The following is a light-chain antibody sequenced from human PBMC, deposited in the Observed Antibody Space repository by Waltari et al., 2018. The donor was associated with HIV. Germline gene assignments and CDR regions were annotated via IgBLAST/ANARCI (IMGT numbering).Light chain of an antibody. V-gene: IGKV3-15*01. CDR1: QSINNN. J-gene: IGKJ3*01. CDR3: QQYNNWPGIT. CDR2: GAS. Sequence: EILMTQSPATLSVSPGERATLSCRASQSINNNLAWYQQKPGQAPRLLFYGASTGATGVSARFSGSGSGTEFTLTISSLQSEDFAVYYCQQYNNWPGITFGPGTKVDIK.